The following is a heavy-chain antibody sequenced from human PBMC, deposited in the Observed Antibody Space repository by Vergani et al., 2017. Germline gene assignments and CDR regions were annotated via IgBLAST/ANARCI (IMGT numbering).Heavy chain of an antibody. CDR3: VKGKGTFEN. J-gene: IGHJ4*02. CDR1: GFTFSACP. Sequence: EVQLLQSGGGVIQPGGSVRLSCAASGFTFSACPMTWVRQAPGKGRGWVSAISARYPSTYYADSVKGRFTISRDNSKNMVYIQMNSLRPEDTAVYYCVKGKGTFENWGQGTLVTVSS. V-gene: IGHV3-23*01. D-gene: IGHD1-7*01. CDR2: ISARYPST.